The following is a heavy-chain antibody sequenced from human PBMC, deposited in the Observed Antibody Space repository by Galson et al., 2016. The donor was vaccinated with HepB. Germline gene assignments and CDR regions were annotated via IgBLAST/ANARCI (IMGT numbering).Heavy chain of an antibody. CDR3: AHSMGYYVSSGYCLFDY. J-gene: IGHJ4*02. CDR2: IYWDDDK. Sequence: PALVKPTQTLTLTCTFSGFPLSTSGVGVGWIRQPPGKALEWLALIYWDDDKRYSPSLHSRLTITKDTSKNQVVLTMTNMDPVDTATYYCAHSMGYYVSSGYCLFDYWGQGTLVTVSS. D-gene: IGHD3-22*01. V-gene: IGHV2-5*02. CDR1: GFPLSTSGVG.